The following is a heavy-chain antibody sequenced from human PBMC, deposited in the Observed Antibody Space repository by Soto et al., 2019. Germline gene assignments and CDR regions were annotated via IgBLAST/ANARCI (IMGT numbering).Heavy chain of an antibody. CDR3: ARRARPDFYYMDV. D-gene: IGHD6-6*01. Sequence: PLRLSWAAAEGTSVNFGRRWIINTPGKGLEYVAGISSNGVGTYYANSVQGRFTISRDNSKNTVYLQMGSLRPEDMAVYYCARRARPDFYYMDVWGKGTTVTVSS. CDR1: EGTSVNFG. V-gene: IGHV3-64*01. CDR2: ISSNGVGT. J-gene: IGHJ6*03.